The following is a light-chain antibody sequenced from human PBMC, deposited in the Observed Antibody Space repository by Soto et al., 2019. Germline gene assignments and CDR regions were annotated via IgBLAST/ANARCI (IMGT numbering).Light chain of an antibody. V-gene: IGLV2-8*01. CDR2: EVS. CDR3: SSYGGSNNVV. Sequence: QSALTQPPSASGSPGQSVTISCTGTSSEVGGYNYVSWYQQHPGKVPKLIISEVSKRPSGVPDRFSGSKSGNTASLTVSGLQAEDEADYYCSSYGGSNNVVFGGGTKVTVL. J-gene: IGLJ2*01. CDR1: SSEVGGYNY.